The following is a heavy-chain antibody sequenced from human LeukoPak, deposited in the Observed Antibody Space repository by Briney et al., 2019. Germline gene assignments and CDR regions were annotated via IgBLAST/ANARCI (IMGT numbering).Heavy chain of an antibody. CDR1: GFTFSSYG. D-gene: IGHD5-12*01. V-gene: IGHV3-30*18. CDR3: AKDRSGYSGTDNWFDP. CDR2: ISYDGSNK. J-gene: IGHJ5*02. Sequence: PSGGSLRLSCAASGFTFSSYGMHWVRQAPGKGLEWVAVISYDGSNKYYADSVKGRFTISRDNSKNTLYLQMNSLRAEDTAVYYCAKDRSGYSGTDNWFDPWGQGTLVTVSS.